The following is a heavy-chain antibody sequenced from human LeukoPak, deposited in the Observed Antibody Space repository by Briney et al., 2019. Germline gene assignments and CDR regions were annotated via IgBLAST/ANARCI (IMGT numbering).Heavy chain of an antibody. CDR3: ARSVSRDFDY. V-gene: IGHV1-2*06. Sequence: ASVKVSCTASGYTFTGYYMHWVRQAPRQGLEWMGRINPNSDGTNNAHKFKGKVTMTRDMSISTAYMELSRMRSDDTAVYYCARSVSRDFDYWGQGTLVTVSS. D-gene: IGHD2-2*01. CDR2: INPNSDGT. CDR1: GYTFTGYY. J-gene: IGHJ4*02.